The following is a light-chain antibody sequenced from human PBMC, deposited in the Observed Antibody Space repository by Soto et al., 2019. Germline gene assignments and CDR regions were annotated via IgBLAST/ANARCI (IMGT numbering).Light chain of an antibody. CDR2: DAS. CDR3: QQNEDLPHT. CDR1: QDINNH. V-gene: IGKV1-33*01. Sequence: DIQMTQFPSSLSACVGDRVTITCRASQDINNHLNWYHQKPGKAPKLLIYDASSLETGVPSRFSGGGSGTDFTLTISSLQPDDFATYYCQQNEDLPHTFGQGTK. J-gene: IGKJ2*01.